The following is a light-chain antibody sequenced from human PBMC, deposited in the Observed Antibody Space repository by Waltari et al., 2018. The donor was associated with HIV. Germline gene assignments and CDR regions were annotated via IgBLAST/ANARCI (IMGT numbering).Light chain of an antibody. CDR3: QQYKNWPLYT. Sequence: EVVMTQSTATLSVSPGERATLSCRASQRVSTNLAWYQQKPGQAPRLLIYDASTGVTGLPARFSGSGSGTEFTLTISSLQSEDFALYYCQQYKNWPLYTFGQGTKLEI. CDR1: QRVSTN. J-gene: IGKJ2*01. CDR2: DAS. V-gene: IGKV3-15*01.